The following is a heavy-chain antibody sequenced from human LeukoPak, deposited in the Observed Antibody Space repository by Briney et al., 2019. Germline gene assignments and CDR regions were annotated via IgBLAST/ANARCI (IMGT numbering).Heavy chain of an antibody. CDR2: ISGSGGST. J-gene: IGHJ4*02. Sequence: GGSLRLSCAASGFTFSSYDMSWVRQAPGKGLEWVSAISGSGGSTYYADSVKGRFTISRDNSKNTLYLQMNSLRAEDTAVYYWAGGGYSYGYCWGQGTLVTVPS. D-gene: IGHD5-18*01. CDR3: AGGGYSYGYC. CDR1: GFTFSSYD. V-gene: IGHV3-23*01.